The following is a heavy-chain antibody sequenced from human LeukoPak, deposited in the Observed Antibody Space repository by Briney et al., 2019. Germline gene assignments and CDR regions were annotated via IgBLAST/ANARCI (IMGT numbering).Heavy chain of an antibody. V-gene: IGHV3-30*04. Sequence: GTSLRLSCAASGFTFSGYSMHWVRQSPGKGLNWVAFTSSDGNTQYYADSVKGRFIISRDNSKNTLYLQVNSLRPEDTAVYYCARAMDTAMGPYFDYWGQGTLVTVSS. CDR2: TSSDGNTQ. CDR1: GFTFSGYS. J-gene: IGHJ4*02. CDR3: ARAMDTAMGPYFDY. D-gene: IGHD5-18*01.